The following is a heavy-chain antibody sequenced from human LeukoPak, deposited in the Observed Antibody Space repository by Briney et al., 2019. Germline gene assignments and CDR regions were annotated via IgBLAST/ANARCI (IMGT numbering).Heavy chain of an antibody. J-gene: IGHJ6*02. CDR3: ARDGSSIAAPHGMDV. D-gene: IGHD6-6*01. V-gene: IGHV3-33*01. CDR2: IWCDGSNK. Sequence: GRSLRLSCAASGFTFSSYGMHWVRQAPGKGLEWVAVIWCDGSNKYYADSVKGRFTISRDNSENTLYLQMNSLRAEDTAVYYCARDGSSIAAPHGMDVWGQGTTVTVSS. CDR1: GFTFSSYG.